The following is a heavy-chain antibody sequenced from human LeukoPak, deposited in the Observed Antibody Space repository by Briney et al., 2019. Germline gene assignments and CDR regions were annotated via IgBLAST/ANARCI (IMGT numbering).Heavy chain of an antibody. CDR2: MNPNSGNT. CDR3: ARGRLPKGWFDP. D-gene: IGHD2-15*01. J-gene: IGHJ5*02. V-gene: IGHV1-8*03. CDR1: GYTFTSYD. Sequence: GASVKVSCKASGYTFTSYDINWVRQATGQGLEWMGWMNPNSGNTGYAQKFQGRVTITRNTSISTAYMELSSLRSEDTAVYYCARGRLPKGWFDPWGQGTLVTVSS.